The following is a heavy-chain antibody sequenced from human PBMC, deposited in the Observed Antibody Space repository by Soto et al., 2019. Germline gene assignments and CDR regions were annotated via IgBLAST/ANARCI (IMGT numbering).Heavy chain of an antibody. D-gene: IGHD6-19*01. CDR1: EYTFTSYQ. J-gene: IGHJ4*02. CDR2: INPSSGST. CDR3: ARAQGWDSNFDY. V-gene: IGHV1-46*01. Sequence: QGQLVQSGAEVKKPGASVKVSCEASEYTFTSYQMHLVRQAPGQGLEWMGIINPSSGSTNYAQKFQGGVSMTSDTSTSTVYMELSSLRSEDTAIYYCARAQGWDSNFDYWGQGTLVTVSS.